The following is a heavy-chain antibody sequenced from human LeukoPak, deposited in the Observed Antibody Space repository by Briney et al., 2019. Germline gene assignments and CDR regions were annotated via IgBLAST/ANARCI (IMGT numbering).Heavy chain of an antibody. D-gene: IGHD3-22*01. V-gene: IGHV3-33*08. J-gene: IGHJ5*02. Sequence: GGSLRLSCAASGFTVSSNYMSWVRQAPGKGLEWVAVIWYDGSNKYYADSVKGRFTISRDNSKNTLYLQMNSLRAEDTAVYYCARAGDSSGYSLHPWGQGTLVTVSS. CDR1: GFTVSSNY. CDR2: IWYDGSNK. CDR3: ARAGDSSGYSLHP.